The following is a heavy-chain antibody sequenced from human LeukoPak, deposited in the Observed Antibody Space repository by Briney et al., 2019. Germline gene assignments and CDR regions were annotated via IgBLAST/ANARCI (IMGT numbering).Heavy chain of an antibody. CDR1: GDSVSSNSAT. D-gene: IGHD3-10*01. J-gene: IGHJ6*03. Sequence: SQTLSLTCAISGDSVSSNSATWNWIRQSPARGLEWLGRTYYRSKWYNDYAVSVKSRITINPDTSKNQFSLQLNSVTPEDTAVYYCARAVLWFGDLDYYYYMDVWGKGTTVTVSS. V-gene: IGHV6-1*01. CDR2: TYYRSKWYN. CDR3: ARAVLWFGDLDYYYYMDV.